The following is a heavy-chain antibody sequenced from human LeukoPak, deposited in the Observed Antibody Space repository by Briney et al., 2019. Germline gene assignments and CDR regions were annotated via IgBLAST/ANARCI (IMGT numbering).Heavy chain of an antibody. V-gene: IGHV3-21*01. CDR1: GFTFSSYT. CDR3: ARGATVITPPLDY. J-gene: IGHJ4*02. D-gene: IGHD4-23*01. Sequence: GGSLRLSCAASGFTFSSYTMNWVRQAPGKGLEWVSSIGYSSYIYYADSVEGRFTISRDNAKSSLYLQLNSLRAEDTAVYYCARGATVITPPLDYWGQGTLVTVSS. CDR2: IGYSSYI.